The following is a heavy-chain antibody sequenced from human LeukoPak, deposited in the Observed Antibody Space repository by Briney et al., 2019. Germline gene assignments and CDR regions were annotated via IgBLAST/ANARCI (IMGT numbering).Heavy chain of an antibody. J-gene: IGHJ4*02. CDR3: ARASLHYYDSSGYYGY. Sequence: PGGSLRLSCAASGFAFSSYAMSWVRQAPGKGLEWVSSIISSGGVTYYADSVKGRFTISSDNSKNTLYLQMNSLRAEDTAVYYCARASLHYYDSSGYYGYWGQGTLVTVSS. D-gene: IGHD3-22*01. CDR1: GFAFSSYA. CDR2: IISSGGVT. V-gene: IGHV3-23*01.